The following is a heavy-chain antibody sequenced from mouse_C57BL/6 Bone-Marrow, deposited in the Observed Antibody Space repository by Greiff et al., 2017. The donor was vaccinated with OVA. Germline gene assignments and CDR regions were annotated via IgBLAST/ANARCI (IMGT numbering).Heavy chain of an antibody. J-gene: IGHJ1*03. D-gene: IGHD2-2*01. V-gene: IGHV8-8*01. CDR1: GFSLSTFGIG. CDR2: IWWDDDK. Sequence: QVTLKESGPGILQPSQTLSLTCSFSGFSLSTFGIGVGWIRQPSGKGLEWLAHIWWDDDKYYNPALKSRLTISKDTSKNQVFLKIANVDTADTATYYCARIPDGYGNWYFDVWGTGTTVTVSS. CDR3: ARIPDGYGNWYFDV.